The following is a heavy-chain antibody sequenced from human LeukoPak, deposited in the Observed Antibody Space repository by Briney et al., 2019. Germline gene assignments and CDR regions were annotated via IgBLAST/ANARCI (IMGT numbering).Heavy chain of an antibody. CDR1: GFTFSDYY. CDR3: ARGPGSTPN. CDR2: INSDGSST. Sequence: PGGSLRLSCAASGFTFSDYYMSWIRQAPGKGLEWVSRINSDGSSTSYADSVKGRFTISRDNAKNTLYLQMNSLRAEDTAVYYCARGPGSTPNWGQGTLVTVSS. D-gene: IGHD1-14*01. V-gene: IGHV3-74*01. J-gene: IGHJ4*02.